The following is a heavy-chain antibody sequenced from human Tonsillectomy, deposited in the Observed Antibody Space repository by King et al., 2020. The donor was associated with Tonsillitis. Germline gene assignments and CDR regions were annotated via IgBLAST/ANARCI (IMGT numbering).Heavy chain of an antibody. Sequence: QLVQSGAEVMKPGASVKVSCKASGYTFTGYYMHWVRQAPGQGREWMGWINPNSGDNNYAQKFQGRVTMTRDTSLSTAYMDLSRVRSDDTAVYYCMRDGQWFPFDFWGQGTLVTVSS. J-gene: IGHJ4*02. CDR1: GYTFTGYY. D-gene: IGHD3-22*01. CDR2: INPNSGDN. CDR3: MRDGQWFPFDF. V-gene: IGHV1-2*02.